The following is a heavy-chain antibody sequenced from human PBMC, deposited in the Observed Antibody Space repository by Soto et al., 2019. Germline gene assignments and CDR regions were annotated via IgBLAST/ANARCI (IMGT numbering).Heavy chain of an antibody. CDR1: GGSFSCYY. D-gene: IGHD2-2*01. Sequence: SETLSLTCAVYGGSFSCYYWSWIRQPPGKGLEWIGEINHSGSTNYNPSLKSRVTISVDTSKNQFSLKLSSVTAADTAVYYCARGRRYCSSTSCLHSSCCMDVWGQGTTVTVSS. CDR3: ARGRRYCSSTSCLHSSCCMDV. J-gene: IGHJ6*02. CDR2: INHSGST. V-gene: IGHV4-34*01.